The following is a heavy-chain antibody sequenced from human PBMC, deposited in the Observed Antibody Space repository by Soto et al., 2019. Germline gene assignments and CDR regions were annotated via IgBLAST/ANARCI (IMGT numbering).Heavy chain of an antibody. J-gene: IGHJ4*02. CDR3: ARLPSFYDYIWGSHPVGVYYFDY. D-gene: IGHD3-16*01. V-gene: IGHV4-39*01. CDR1: GGSISSSSYY. CDR2: IYYSGST. Sequence: QLQLQESGPGLVKPSETLSLTCTVSGGSISSSSYYWGWIRQPPGKGLEWIGSIYYSGSTYYNPSLKSRVTISVSTSKNQFSLKLSSVTAADTAVYYCARLPSFYDYIWGSHPVGVYYFDYWGQGTLVTVSS.